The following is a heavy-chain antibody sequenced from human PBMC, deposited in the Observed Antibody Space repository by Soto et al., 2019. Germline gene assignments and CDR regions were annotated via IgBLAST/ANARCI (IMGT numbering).Heavy chain of an antibody. CDR1: GDSLRNHY. D-gene: IGHD3-9*01. V-gene: IGHV4-59*11. J-gene: IGHJ4*02. Sequence: SETLSLTCSVSGDSLRNHYWSWIRQPPGSRLEWLGRIFYSGDTSSYNPSLKSRVSMSVDTSKNQFSLKLRSVSADDTAVYFCARVSYFRGFDWLFAFDSWGQGALVTVSS. CDR2: IFYSGDT. CDR3: ARVSYFRGFDWLFAFDS.